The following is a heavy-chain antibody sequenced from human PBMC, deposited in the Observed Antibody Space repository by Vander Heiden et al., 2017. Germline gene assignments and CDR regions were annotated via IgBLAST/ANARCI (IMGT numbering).Heavy chain of an antibody. CDR1: GYTLTSYD. D-gene: IGHD3-22*01. CDR3: ARAPFYYGSSGYYPS. J-gene: IGHJ5*02. Sequence: QVQLVQSGAEVKKPGASGKVSGKASGYTLTSYDINWVRQAAGQGLEWLGWMKPNSGDAAYALKFQGRITMTRNTSINTAYMQLSSLTSDDTAVYYCARAPFYYGSSGYYPSWGQGTLVTVSS. V-gene: IGHV1-8*01. CDR2: MKPNSGDA.